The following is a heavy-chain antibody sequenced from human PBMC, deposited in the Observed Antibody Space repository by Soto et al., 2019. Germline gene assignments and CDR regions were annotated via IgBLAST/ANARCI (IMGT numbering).Heavy chain of an antibody. Sequence: PSETLSVTCTASGGSFNSGDYHWNWIRQSPEKGLEWIGYIYYSGGTYYNPSLKSRLLISVDPSKNQFSLTLSSVTAADTAVYYCAVYSGYSNYFFDAWGPGTLVTVSS. CDR2: IYYSGGT. V-gene: IGHV4-30-4*01. J-gene: IGHJ4*02. CDR3: AVYSGYSNYFFDA. D-gene: IGHD3-22*01. CDR1: GGSFNSGDYH.